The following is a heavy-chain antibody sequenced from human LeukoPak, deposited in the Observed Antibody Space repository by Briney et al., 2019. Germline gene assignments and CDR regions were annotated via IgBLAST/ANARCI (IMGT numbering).Heavy chain of an antibody. CDR3: AKAPHSGSYYSTVYYFDY. J-gene: IGHJ4*02. V-gene: IGHV3-13*01. CDR2: IGTAGDT. D-gene: IGHD1-26*01. CDR1: GFTFSSYD. Sequence: GGSLRLSCAASGFTFSSYDMHWVRQATGKGLEWVSAIGTAGDTYYPGSVKGRFTISRENAKNSLYLQMNSLRAGDTAVYYCAKAPHSGSYYSTVYYFDYWGQGTLVTVSS.